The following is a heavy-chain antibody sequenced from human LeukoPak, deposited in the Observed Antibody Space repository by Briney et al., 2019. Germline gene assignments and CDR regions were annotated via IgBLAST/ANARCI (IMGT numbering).Heavy chain of an antibody. CDR2: ISYDGASE. Sequence: GGSLRLSCLVSGFKFRDYGMHWVRQAPGKGLEWVAHISYDGASEHYADSVRGRFTVSRDDSKNTAYVQMDSLRPEDTASYCCAKVGFGFDYWGQGTVVTVSS. D-gene: IGHD3-16*01. CDR1: GFKFRDYG. V-gene: IGHV3-30*18. CDR3: AKVGFGFDY. J-gene: IGHJ4*02.